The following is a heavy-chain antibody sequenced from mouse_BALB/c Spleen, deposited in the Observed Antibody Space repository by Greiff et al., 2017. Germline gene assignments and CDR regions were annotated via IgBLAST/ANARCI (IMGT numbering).Heavy chain of an antibody. J-gene: IGHJ4*01. CDR3: ARERGYGYAMDY. D-gene: IGHD2-14*01. CDR1: GYTFTDYA. CDR2: ISTYYGDA. Sequence: VQLQQSGAELVRPGASVKISCKGSGYTFTDYAMHWVKQSHAKSLEWIGVISTYYGDASYNQKFKGKATMTVDKSSSTAYMELARLTSEDSAIYYCARERGYGYAMDYWGQGTSVTVSS. V-gene: IGHV1S137*01.